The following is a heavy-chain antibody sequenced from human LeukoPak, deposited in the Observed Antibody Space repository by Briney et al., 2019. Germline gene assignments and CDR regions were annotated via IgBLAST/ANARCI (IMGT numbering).Heavy chain of an antibody. CDR1: GFSVSSTS. Sequence: GGSLRLSCAASGFSVSSTSMAWVRQAPGKGLDWVSGFYSGGSTAYADSVKGRSTISRDNSKNTLYLQMNSLRAEDTAVYYCANGGVATLQHYYYYGMDVWGQGTTVTVSS. V-gene: IGHV3-53*05. D-gene: IGHD5-12*01. J-gene: IGHJ6*02. CDR2: FYSGGST. CDR3: ANGGVATLQHYYYYGMDV.